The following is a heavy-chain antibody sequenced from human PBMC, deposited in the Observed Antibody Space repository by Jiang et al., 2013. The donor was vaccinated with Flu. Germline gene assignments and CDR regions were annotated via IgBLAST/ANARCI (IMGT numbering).Heavy chain of an antibody. D-gene: IGHD6-19*01. CDR3: ASGPGDSSLDYFDY. Sequence: WVSAISGSGGSTYYADSVKGPVHPSPETIPRTRWYLQMNSLRAEDTAVYYCASGPGDSSLDYFDYWGQGTLVTVSS. CDR2: ISGSGGST. J-gene: IGHJ4*02. V-gene: IGHV3-23*01.